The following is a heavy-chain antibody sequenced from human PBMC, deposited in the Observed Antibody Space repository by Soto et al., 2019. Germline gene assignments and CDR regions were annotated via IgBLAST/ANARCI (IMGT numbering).Heavy chain of an antibody. CDR3: ARVGDSSSSGNYYYYGMDV. CDR2: IIPIFGTA. V-gene: IGHV1-69*13. Sequence: ASVKVSCKASGGTFSSYAISWVRQAPGQGLEWMGGIIPIFGTANYAQKFQGRVTITADESTSTAYMELSSLRSEDTAVYYCARVGDSSSSGNYYYYGMDVWGQGTTVTVSS. J-gene: IGHJ6*02. D-gene: IGHD6-6*01. CDR1: GGTFSSYA.